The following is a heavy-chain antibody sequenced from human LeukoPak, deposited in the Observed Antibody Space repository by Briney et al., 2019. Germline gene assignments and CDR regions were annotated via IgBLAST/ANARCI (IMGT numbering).Heavy chain of an antibody. CDR1: GFSLSHNG. CDR3: ARDVAWYCTRASCSYFGF. CDR2: PKFDTSKK. D-gene: IGHD2-2*01. V-gene: IGHV3-30*02. Sequence: PGGTLSFSCAAPGFSLSHNGWHRVAQAQHKGRNGGVSPKFDTSKKSYSDSVMGRFTVSRDNSKNTVFLEMNRLRPEDTAVYYCARDVAWYCTRASCSYFGFWGQGTLVTVPS. J-gene: IGHJ4*02.